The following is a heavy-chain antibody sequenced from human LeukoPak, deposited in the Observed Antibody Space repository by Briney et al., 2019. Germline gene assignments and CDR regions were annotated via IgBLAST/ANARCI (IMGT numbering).Heavy chain of an antibody. Sequence: ASVKVFRKASGGTFSSYAISWVRQAPGQGLEWMGGIIPIFGTANYAQKFQGRVTITADESTSTAYMELSSLRSEDTAVYYCAREPPGDGMDVWGQGTTVTVSS. CDR1: GGTFSSYA. J-gene: IGHJ6*02. D-gene: IGHD3-10*01. CDR2: IIPIFGTA. CDR3: AREPPGDGMDV. V-gene: IGHV1-69*13.